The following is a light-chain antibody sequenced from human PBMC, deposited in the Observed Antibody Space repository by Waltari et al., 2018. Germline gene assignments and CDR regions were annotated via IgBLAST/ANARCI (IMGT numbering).Light chain of an antibody. V-gene: IGKV3-15*01. J-gene: IGKJ1*01. CDR3: QQYNNWPPWT. CDR1: QSVNSH. Sequence: EIVMTQSPATLSVSPGERATLSCRASQSVNSHLAWYQQKPGQAPRLRIYGASTRATGIPARFSGSGSGTEFTLTISSLQSEDFAVYYCQQYNNWPPWTFGQGTKVEIK. CDR2: GAS.